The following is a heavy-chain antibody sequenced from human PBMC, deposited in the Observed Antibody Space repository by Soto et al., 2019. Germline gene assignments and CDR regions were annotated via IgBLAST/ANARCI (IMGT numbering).Heavy chain of an antibody. J-gene: IGHJ4*02. D-gene: IGHD3-22*01. V-gene: IGHV3-7*03. CDR2: IKYDGSEK. CDR3: ASSPHNESRPDY. Sequence: EVQLVESGGGLVQPGGSLRLSCAASGFTFSSYWMSWVRQAPGRGLEWMANIKYDGSEKYYVDSVKGRLTISRDNAKNSLYLQMNSLRAEDTAVYYWASSPHNESRPDYWGQGTLVTVSS. CDR1: GFTFSSYW.